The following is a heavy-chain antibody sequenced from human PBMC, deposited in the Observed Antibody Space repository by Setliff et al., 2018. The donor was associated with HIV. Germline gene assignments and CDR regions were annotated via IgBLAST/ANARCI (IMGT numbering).Heavy chain of an antibody. CDR3: ARRFEKWLAFDY. CDR1: GVSISSSSYF. V-gene: IGHV4-39*01. D-gene: IGHD6-19*01. Sequence: PSETLSLTCAVSGVSISSSSYFWGWIRRPPGTGLDWIGSIYFSGSTYYNPSLESRVTISMDTSKNQFSLKLTSVTAADTAVYYCARRFEKWLAFDYWGQGTLVTVSS. CDR2: IYFSGST. J-gene: IGHJ4*02.